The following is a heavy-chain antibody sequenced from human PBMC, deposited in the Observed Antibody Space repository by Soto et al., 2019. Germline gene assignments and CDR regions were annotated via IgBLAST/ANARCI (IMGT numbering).Heavy chain of an antibody. Sequence: EVQLLESGGGLVQPGGSLKLSCAASGFSFDSHSMSWVRQAPGKGLEWVAGISGSGYSKYHADSVRGRFTISRDDSWNTLNLQMNSLRAEVTALYYCANSRGDRWSTYSFYAWGQGTVVTVSS. CDR1: GFSFDSHS. CDR3: ANSRGDRWSTYSFYA. D-gene: IGHD1-26*01. V-gene: IGHV3-23*01. J-gene: IGHJ4*02. CDR2: ISGSGYSK.